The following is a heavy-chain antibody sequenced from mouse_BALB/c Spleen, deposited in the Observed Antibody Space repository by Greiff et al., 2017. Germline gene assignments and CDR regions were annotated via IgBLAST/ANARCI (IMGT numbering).Heavy chain of an antibody. CDR1: GFSLTSYD. CDR2: IWTGGGT. CDR3: VRDRYDDYYAMDY. D-gene: IGHD2-14*01. Sequence: VKLMESGPGLVAPSQSLSITCTVSGFSLTSYDISWIRQPPGKGLEWLGVIWTGGGTNYNSAFMSRLSISKDNSKSQVFLKMNSLQTDDTAIYYCVRDRYDDYYAMDYWGQGTSVTVSS. V-gene: IGHV2-9-2*01. J-gene: IGHJ4*01.